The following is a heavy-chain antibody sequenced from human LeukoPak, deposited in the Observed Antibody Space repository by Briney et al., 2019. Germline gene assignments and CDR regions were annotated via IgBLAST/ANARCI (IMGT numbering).Heavy chain of an antibody. CDR2: INPNSGGT. J-gene: IGHJ3*02. CDR1: GYTFTGYY. Sequence: GASVKVSCKASGYTFTGYYMHWVRQAPGQGLEWMGWINPNSGGTNYAQKFQGRVTITRNTSISTAYMDLSSLRSEDTAVYFCARHKQWLGRDAFDIWGQGTMVSVSS. V-gene: IGHV1-2*02. CDR3: ARHKQWLGRDAFDI. D-gene: IGHD6-19*01.